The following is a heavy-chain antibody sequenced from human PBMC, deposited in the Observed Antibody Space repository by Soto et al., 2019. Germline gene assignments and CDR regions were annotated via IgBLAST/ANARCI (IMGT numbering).Heavy chain of an antibody. V-gene: IGHV1-69*06. D-gene: IGHD6-13*01. CDR3: ARGGYSSTWSNLLDRAGLDV. Sequence: QVQLVQSGAEAKKPGSSVKVSCKTSGGTFSSYAISWVRQAPGQGLEWMGGIVPLFRTTNYAQKFQGRVTITADTSTYTVYMELRGLRSGDTAVYYCARGGYSSTWSNLLDRAGLDVWDQGTTVTV. CDR1: GGTFSSYA. J-gene: IGHJ6*02. CDR2: IVPLFRTT.